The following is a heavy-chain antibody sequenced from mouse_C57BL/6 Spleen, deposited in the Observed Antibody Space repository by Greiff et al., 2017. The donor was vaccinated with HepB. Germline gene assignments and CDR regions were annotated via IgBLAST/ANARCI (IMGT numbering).Heavy chain of an antibody. J-gene: IGHJ2*01. CDR3: ASPSTGTYYFDY. V-gene: IGHV1-55*01. D-gene: IGHD4-1*02. CDR1: GYTFTSYW. CDR2: IYPGSGST. Sequence: VQLQESGAELVKPGASVKMSCKASGYTFTSYWITWVKQRPGQGLEWIGDIYPGSGSTNYNEKFKSKATLTVDTSSSTAYMQLSSLTSEDSAVYYCASPSTGTYYFDYWGQGTTLTVSS.